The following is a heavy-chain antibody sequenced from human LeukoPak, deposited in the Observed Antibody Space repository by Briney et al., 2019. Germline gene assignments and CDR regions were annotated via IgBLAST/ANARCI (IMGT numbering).Heavy chain of an antibody. CDR3: AKGGEMRTFFFDS. D-gene: IGHD3-16*01. V-gene: IGHV3-NL1*01. Sequence: GGSLRLSCAASGFAFTDYAMHWVRQAPGKGLQWGSIIYYDGDTSYADSVKGRFSISRDISKNTLYLQMSSLRADDTAVYYCAKGGEMRTFFFDSWGQGSLVTVSS. CDR1: GFAFTDYA. J-gene: IGHJ4*02. CDR2: IYYDGDT.